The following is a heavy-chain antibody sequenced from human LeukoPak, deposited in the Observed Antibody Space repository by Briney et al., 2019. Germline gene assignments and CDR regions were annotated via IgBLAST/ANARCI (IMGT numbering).Heavy chain of an antibody. CDR1: GGSISSYY. J-gene: IGHJ4*02. CDR2: IYTSGSTST. CDR3: ASDSGWYGH. Sequence: SGTLSLTSTVSGGSISSYYWSWIRQPAGKGLEWIGRIYTSGSTSTNYNPSLKSRVTMSLDTSKNQFSLKLSSVTAADTAVYFCASDSGWYGHWGQGTLVTVSS. D-gene: IGHD6-19*01. V-gene: IGHV4-4*07.